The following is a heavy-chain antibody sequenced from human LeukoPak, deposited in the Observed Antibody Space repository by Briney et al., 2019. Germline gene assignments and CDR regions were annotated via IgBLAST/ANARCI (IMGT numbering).Heavy chain of an antibody. CDR3: ARAGQWQYYFDY. D-gene: IGHD6-19*01. Sequence: MTSETLSLMCTVSGDSFRSHYWSWVRQPPGKALEWIGYMFYSGSTNYNPSLKGRVAISVDTSKNQFSLMLSSVSAADTAIYYCARAGQWQYYFDYWGQGTQVTVSS. CDR2: MFYSGST. CDR1: GDSFRSHY. V-gene: IGHV4-59*11. J-gene: IGHJ4*02.